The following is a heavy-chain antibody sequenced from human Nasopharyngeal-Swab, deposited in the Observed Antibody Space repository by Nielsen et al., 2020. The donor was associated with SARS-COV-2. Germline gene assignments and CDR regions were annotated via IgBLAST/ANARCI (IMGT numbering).Heavy chain of an antibody. Sequence: GESLKISCAASGFVFSSVWMSWVRQAPGKGLEWVSYISSSGSTIYYADSVKGRFTISRDNAKNSLYLQMNSLRAEDTAVYYCARKPPGGVSFDYWGQGTLVTVSS. CDR2: ISSSGSTI. J-gene: IGHJ4*02. D-gene: IGHD5/OR15-5a*01. V-gene: IGHV3-48*04. CDR1: GFVFSSVW. CDR3: ARKPPGGVSFDY.